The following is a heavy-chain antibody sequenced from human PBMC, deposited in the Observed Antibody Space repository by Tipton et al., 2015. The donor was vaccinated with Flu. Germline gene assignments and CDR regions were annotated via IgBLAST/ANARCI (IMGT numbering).Heavy chain of an antibody. CDR1: GGSFSGYY. CDR3: ARDEGGTYPD. CDR2: VYDDGRT. Sequence: LSLTCAVYGGSFSGYYWSWVRQPPGKGLEWVSIVYDDGRTYYADSVEGRFAISRDNSKNILYLQMNSLRADDTAVYFCARDEGGTYPDWGQGTLATVSS. J-gene: IGHJ4*02. D-gene: IGHD1-14*01. V-gene: IGHV3-53*01.